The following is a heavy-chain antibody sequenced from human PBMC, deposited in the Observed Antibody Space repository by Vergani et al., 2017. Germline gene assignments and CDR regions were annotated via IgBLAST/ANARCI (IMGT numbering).Heavy chain of an antibody. Sequence: EVQLVESGGGLVQPGRSLRLSCAASGFTFDDYAMHWVRQAPGKGLEWVSGISWNSGSTGYADSVKGRITLYRDNAKNSMYLQMNSLRAEDTALYYCAKDSGYDFWSGYFYDGMDVWGQGTTVTVSS. V-gene: IGHV3-9*01. D-gene: IGHD3-3*01. CDR3: AKDSGYDFWSGYFYDGMDV. CDR1: GFTFDDYA. J-gene: IGHJ6*02. CDR2: ISWNSGST.